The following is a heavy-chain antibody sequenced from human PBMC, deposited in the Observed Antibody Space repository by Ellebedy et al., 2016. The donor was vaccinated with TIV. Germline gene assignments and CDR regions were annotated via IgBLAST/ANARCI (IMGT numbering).Heavy chain of an antibody. J-gene: IGHJ4*02. CDR2: VSHGGTP. CDR3: AREGTSSALDY. V-gene: IGHV4-39*07. Sequence: MPGGSLRLSCTFSGGSLPSDTYYWGWFRQSPGKGLDWFGGVSHGGTPSFSASLKRLVRISADTSKNQFSLNLRSVTAADTAVYYCAREGTSSALDYWGQGTLVTVSS. CDR1: GGSLPSDTYY. D-gene: IGHD6-13*01.